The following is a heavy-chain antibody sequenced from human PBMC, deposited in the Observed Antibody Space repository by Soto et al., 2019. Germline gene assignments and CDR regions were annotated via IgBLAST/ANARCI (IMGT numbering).Heavy chain of an antibody. CDR3: ARGGAYSSSSAFDY. D-gene: IGHD6-6*01. CDR1: GGTFSSYA. J-gene: IGHJ4*02. V-gene: IGHV1-69*13. CDR2: IIPIFGTA. Sequence: ASVKVSCKASGGTFSSYAISWVRQAPGQGLEWMGGIIPIFGTANYAQKFQGRVTITADESTSTAYMELSSLRSEDTAVYYCARGGAYSSSSAFDYWGQGTLVTVSS.